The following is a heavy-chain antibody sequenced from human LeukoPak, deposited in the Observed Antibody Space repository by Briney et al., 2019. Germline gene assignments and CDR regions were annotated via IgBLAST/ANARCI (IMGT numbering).Heavy chain of an antibody. CDR1: GFTFSSYA. Sequence: GGSLRLSCAASGFTFSSYAMSWVRQAPGKGLEWVSGISGSDGSTYYADPVKGRFTISRDNSKNTLYVQMNSLRAEDTAVYYCAKARGFCSGGSCYNPFDPWGQGTLVTVSS. CDR2: ISGSDGST. CDR3: AKARGFCSGGSCYNPFDP. V-gene: IGHV3-23*01. J-gene: IGHJ5*02. D-gene: IGHD2-15*01.